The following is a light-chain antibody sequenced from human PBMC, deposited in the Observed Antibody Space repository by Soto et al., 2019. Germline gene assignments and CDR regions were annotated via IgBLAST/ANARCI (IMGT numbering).Light chain of an antibody. J-gene: IGLJ1*01. V-gene: IGLV2-8*01. CDR3: SSYAGSNNPYV. Sequence: QSVVTQPPYASGSPGQSVTMSCTGTSSDVGGYNYVSWYQQHPGKAPKLMIYEVSKRPSGVPDRFSGSKSGNTASLTVSGLQAEDEADYYCSSYAGSNNPYVFGTGT. CDR1: SSDVGGYNY. CDR2: EVS.